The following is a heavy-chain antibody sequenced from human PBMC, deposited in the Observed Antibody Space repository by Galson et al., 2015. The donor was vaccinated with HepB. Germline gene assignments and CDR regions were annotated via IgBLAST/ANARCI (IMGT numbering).Heavy chain of an antibody. CDR1: GFTFSSYG. CDR3: ACIDDAFDI. CDR2: IWYDGSNK. D-gene: IGHD2-15*01. J-gene: IGHJ3*02. Sequence: SLRLSCAASGFTFSSYGMHWVRQAPGKGLEWVAVIWYDGSNKYYADSVKGRFTISRDNSKNTLYLQMNSLRAEDTAVYYCACIDDAFDIWGQGTMVTVSS. V-gene: IGHV3-33*01.